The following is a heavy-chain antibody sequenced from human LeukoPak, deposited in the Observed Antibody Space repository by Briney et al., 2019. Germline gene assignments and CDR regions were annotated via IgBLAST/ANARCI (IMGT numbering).Heavy chain of an antibody. CDR3: ASVDY. CDR1: GFTFSSYA. V-gene: IGHV3-30*04. CDR2: ISYDGSNK. J-gene: IGHJ4*02. Sequence: GGSLRLSCAASGFTFSSYAMNWVRQAPGKGLEWVAGISYDGSNKYYADSVKGRFTISRDNSKNTLYLQMNSLRAEDTAVYYCASVDYWGQGTLVTVSS.